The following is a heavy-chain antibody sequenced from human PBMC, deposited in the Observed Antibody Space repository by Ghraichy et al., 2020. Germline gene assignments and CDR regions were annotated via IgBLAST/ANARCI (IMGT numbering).Heavy chain of an antibody. CDR3: ARGVAIDY. V-gene: IGHV4-34*01. Sequence: SQTLSLTCAVYGGSFSGYYWSWIRQPPGKGLEWIGEINHSGSTNYNPSLKSRVTISVDTSKNQFCLKLSSVTAADTAVYYCARGVAIDYWGQGTLVTVSS. D-gene: IGHD2-15*01. CDR2: INHSGST. CDR1: GGSFSGYY. J-gene: IGHJ4*02.